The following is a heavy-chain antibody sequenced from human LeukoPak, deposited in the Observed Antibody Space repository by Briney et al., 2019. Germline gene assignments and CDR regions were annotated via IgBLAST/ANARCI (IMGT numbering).Heavy chain of an antibody. CDR2: IKQDESEK. CDR1: GFAFTTYW. J-gene: IGHJ4*02. CDR3: AKTDSSDYSYYFDY. Sequence: GGSLRLSCAASGFAFTTYWMSWVRQAPGKGLEWVANIKQDESEKYYVDSVKGRFTISRDNSKNTLYLQMNSLRAEDTAVYYCAKTDSSDYSYYFDYWGQGTLVTVSS. V-gene: IGHV3-7*03. D-gene: IGHD3-22*01.